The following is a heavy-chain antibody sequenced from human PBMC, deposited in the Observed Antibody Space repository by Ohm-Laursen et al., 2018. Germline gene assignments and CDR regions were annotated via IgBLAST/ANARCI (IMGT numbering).Heavy chain of an antibody. V-gene: IGHV4-34*01. D-gene: IGHD2-15*01. CDR1: GGSFSGYY. J-gene: IGHJ4*02. Sequence: GTLSLTCAVYGGSFSGYYWSWIRQPPGKGLEWIGEISHSGSTNYNPSLKSRVTISVDTSKNQFSLKLSSVTAADTAVYYCARDMWYCSGGSCQRTTIDYWGQGTLVTVSS. CDR3: ARDMWYCSGGSCQRTTIDY. CDR2: ISHSGST.